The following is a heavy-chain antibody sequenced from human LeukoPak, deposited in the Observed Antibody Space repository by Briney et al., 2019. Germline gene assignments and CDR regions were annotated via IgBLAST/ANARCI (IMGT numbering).Heavy chain of an antibody. CDR3: ARTHILGDYYYYYYMDV. J-gene: IGHJ6*03. Sequence: PSETLSLTCAVYGGSFSGYYWSWIRQPPGKGLEWIGEINHSGSTNYNPSLKSRVTISVDTSKNQFSLKLSSVTAADTAVYYCARTHILGDYYYYYYMDVWGKGTTVTVSS. D-gene: IGHD1-26*01. CDR1: GGSFSGYY. V-gene: IGHV4-34*01. CDR2: INHSGST.